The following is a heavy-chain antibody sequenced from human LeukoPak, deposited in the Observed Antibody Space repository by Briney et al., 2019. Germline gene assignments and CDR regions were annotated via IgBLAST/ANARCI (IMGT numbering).Heavy chain of an antibody. CDR3: VKDLLAVTAPKAYFDF. V-gene: IGHV3-30*18. CDR2: ISYDESNK. J-gene: IGHJ4*02. D-gene: IGHD2-21*02. CDR1: GFTFNSYG. Sequence: GGSLRLSCAASGFTFNSYGMHWVRQAPGKGLEWVAVISYDESNKYYADSVKGRFTISRDNPKTTVYLQMNSLKIEDTAVYYCVKDLLAVTAPKAYFDFWGQGTLVTVSS.